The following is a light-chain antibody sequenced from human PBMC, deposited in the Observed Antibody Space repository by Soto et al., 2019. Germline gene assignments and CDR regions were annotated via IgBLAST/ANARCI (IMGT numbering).Light chain of an antibody. Sequence: DIVMTQSPDSLAVSLGERATINCKSSQSVLYSSNNKNYLAWYQKKPGQPPKLLIYWASTRESGVPDRFSGSGSGTDFTLTISSLQAVDVAVYYCQQYYSTPHTFGQGTKLEIK. CDR2: WAS. CDR1: QSVLYSSNNKNY. J-gene: IGKJ2*01. V-gene: IGKV4-1*01. CDR3: QQYYSTPHT.